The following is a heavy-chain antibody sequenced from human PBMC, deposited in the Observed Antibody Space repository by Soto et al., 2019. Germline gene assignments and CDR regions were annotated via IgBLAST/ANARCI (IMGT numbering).Heavy chain of an antibody. V-gene: IGHV3-30*03. CDR1: GFTFTSYG. J-gene: IGHJ4*02. Sequence: QAHLVESGGGVVQPGRSLRLSCAASGFTFTSYGMHWVRQAPGTRLEWVAFISYDGGLQHYADSVKGRFTISRDNSKNMGLLQMNSLRAEDTAVYYCVSDRGYGHASVPYSWGQGTLVSVSS. CDR2: ISYDGGLQ. D-gene: IGHD5-18*01. CDR3: VSDRGYGHASVPYS.